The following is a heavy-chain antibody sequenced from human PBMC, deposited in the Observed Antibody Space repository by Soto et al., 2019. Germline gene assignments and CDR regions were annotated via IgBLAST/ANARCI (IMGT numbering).Heavy chain of an antibody. CDR2: IYHSGTT. J-gene: IGHJ6*02. Sequence: QVQLQESGPGLVKPSGTLSLTCAVSGGSISSSNWWSWVRQPPGKGLEWSGEIYHSGTTNYNPSLKSRVTIPVDKSKNHFSLKLSSVTAADTAVYYCARHDYGDYVPYYYGMDVWGQGTTVTVSS. CDR1: GGSISSSNW. V-gene: IGHV4-4*02. CDR3: ARHDYGDYVPYYYGMDV. D-gene: IGHD4-17*01.